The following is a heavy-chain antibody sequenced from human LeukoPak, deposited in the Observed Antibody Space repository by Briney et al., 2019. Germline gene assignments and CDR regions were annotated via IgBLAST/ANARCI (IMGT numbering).Heavy chain of an antibody. D-gene: IGHD3-10*01. Sequence: PGGSLRLSCAASGFTFSSYEMNWVRQAPGKGLEWVSCISSSGSTIYYADPVKGRFTISRDNAKNSLYLQMNSLRAEDTAVYYCARHYYGSGSYFDYWGQGTLVTVSS. CDR3: ARHYYGSGSYFDY. J-gene: IGHJ4*02. CDR1: GFTFSSYE. CDR2: ISSSGSTI. V-gene: IGHV3-48*03.